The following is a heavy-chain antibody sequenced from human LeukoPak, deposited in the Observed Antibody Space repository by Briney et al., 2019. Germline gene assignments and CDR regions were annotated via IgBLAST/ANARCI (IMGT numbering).Heavy chain of an antibody. D-gene: IGHD3-10*01. CDR2: ISSSSSTI. CDR3: ARGLPWFGELLDRNYYGMDV. J-gene: IGHJ6*02. V-gene: IGHV3-48*04. CDR1: GFTFSSYS. Sequence: GGSLRLSCAASGFTFSSYSMNWVRQAPGKGLEWVSYISSSSSTICYADSVKGRFTISRDNAKNSLYLQMNSLRAEDTAVYYCARGLPWFGELLDRNYYGMDVWGQGTTVTVSS.